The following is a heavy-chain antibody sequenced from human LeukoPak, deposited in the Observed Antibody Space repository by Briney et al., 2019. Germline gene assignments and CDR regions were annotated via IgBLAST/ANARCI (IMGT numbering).Heavy chain of an antibody. CDR1: GSSISSGGYY. CDR3: AREKGSSSWYEGDY. V-gene: IGHV4-30-2*01. D-gene: IGHD6-13*01. Sequence: SQTLSLTCTVSGSSISSGGYYWSWIRQPPGKGLEWIGYIYHSGSTYYNPSLKSRVTISVDTSKNQFSLKLSSVTAADTAVYYCAREKGSSSWYEGDYWGQGTLVTVSS. CDR2: IYHSGST. J-gene: IGHJ4*02.